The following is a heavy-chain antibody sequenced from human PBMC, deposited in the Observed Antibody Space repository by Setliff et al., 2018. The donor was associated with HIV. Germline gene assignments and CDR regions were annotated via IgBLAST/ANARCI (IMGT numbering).Heavy chain of an antibody. V-gene: IGHV3-23*01. Sequence: LRLSCAASGFTFSSYAMSWVRQAPGKGLEWVSAISGRGGSTFYADSVKGRFTISRDNSKNTLSVQMNSLRADDTAVYYCARSPAVTMALFFDYWGQGTPVTVSS. CDR1: GFTFSSYA. D-gene: IGHD4-17*01. CDR3: ARSPAVTMALFFDY. CDR2: ISGRGGST. J-gene: IGHJ4*02.